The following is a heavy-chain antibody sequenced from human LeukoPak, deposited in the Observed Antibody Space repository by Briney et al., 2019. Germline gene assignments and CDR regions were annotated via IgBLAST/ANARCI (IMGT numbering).Heavy chain of an antibody. V-gene: IGHV3-30*04. D-gene: IGHD3-22*01. Sequence: GRSLRLSCAASGFTFSSYAMHWVRQAPGKGLEWVAVISYDGSNKYYADSVKGRFTISRDNSKNTLYPQMNSLRAEDTAVYYCASEPGGVWITMIVRWGQGTLVTVSS. J-gene: IGHJ4*02. CDR3: ASEPGGVWITMIVR. CDR2: ISYDGSNK. CDR1: GFTFSSYA.